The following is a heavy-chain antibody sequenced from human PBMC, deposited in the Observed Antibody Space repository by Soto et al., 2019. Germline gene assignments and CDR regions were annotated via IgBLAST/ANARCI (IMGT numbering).Heavy chain of an antibody. CDR1: GGSISSYY. J-gene: IGHJ4*02. CDR2: IYYSGST. Sequence: SETLSLICAVSGGSISSYYWSWVRQPPGKGLEWIGYIYYSGSTNYNPSLESRVTISVDTSKNQFSLKLSSVTAADTAVYYCARGGLVSAGTLDYWGQGTLVTVSS. CDR3: ARGGLVSAGTLDY. V-gene: IGHV4-59*01. D-gene: IGHD6-13*01.